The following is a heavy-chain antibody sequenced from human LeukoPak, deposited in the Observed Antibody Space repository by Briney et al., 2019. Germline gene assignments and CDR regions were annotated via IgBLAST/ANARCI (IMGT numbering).Heavy chain of an antibody. V-gene: IGHV3-30-3*01. Sequence: GGSLRLSCAASGFAFSNFAMHWVRQAPGKGLEWVAVISYDGDNEYYADSVKGQFTISRDNSKDRLYLQMNSLRPEDTAMYYCARVRGGRSWYYYGMDVWGRGTTVTVSS. CDR2: ISYDGDNE. D-gene: IGHD3-16*01. J-gene: IGHJ6*02. CDR3: ARVRGGRSWYYYGMDV. CDR1: GFAFSNFA.